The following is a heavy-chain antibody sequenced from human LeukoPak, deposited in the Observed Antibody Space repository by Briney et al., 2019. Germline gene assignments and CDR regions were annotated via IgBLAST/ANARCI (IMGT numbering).Heavy chain of an antibody. CDR2: INPNTGGT. CDR1: GYTFTGYY. J-gene: IGHJ4*02. CDR3: ARSQYSDFWSGNPTSPYYFDS. D-gene: IGHD3-3*01. V-gene: IGHV1-2*02. Sequence: ASVKVSCKASGYTFTGYYMHWVRQAPGQGLEWMGWINPNTGGTNYAQKFQGRVTVTRDTSISTAYMELSRLRSDDTAVYYCARSQYSDFWSGNPTSPYYFDSWGQGTLVTVSS.